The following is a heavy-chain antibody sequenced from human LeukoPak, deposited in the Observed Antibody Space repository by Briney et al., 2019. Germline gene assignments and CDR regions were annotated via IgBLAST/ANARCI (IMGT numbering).Heavy chain of an antibody. J-gene: IGHJ4*02. Sequence: SVKVSCKASGGTFSSYAISWVRQAPGQGLEWMGRIIPMLGIANYAQKFQGRVTITADKSTSTGYMELSSLRSEDTAVYYCARDSDYDSSGFDYWGQGTLVTVSS. CDR3: ARDSDYDSSGFDY. D-gene: IGHD3-22*01. CDR2: IIPMLGIA. V-gene: IGHV1-69*04. CDR1: GGTFSSYA.